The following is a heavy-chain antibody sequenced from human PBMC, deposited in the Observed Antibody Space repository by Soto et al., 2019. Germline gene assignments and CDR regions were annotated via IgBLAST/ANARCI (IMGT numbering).Heavy chain of an antibody. J-gene: IGHJ6*02. CDR2: ISYDGSKK. Sequence: PGGSLRLSCAASKFTFRNFAMHWVRQAPGKGLEWVARISYDGSKKLYADSVKGRFTISRDNSRNTLYLQMNSLRSEDTAVYYCARHDCISTSCYYYYYYSMDVWGQGTTVTVSS. CDR3: ARHDCISTSCYYYYYYSMDV. D-gene: IGHD2-2*01. V-gene: IGHV3-30*03. CDR1: KFTFRNFA.